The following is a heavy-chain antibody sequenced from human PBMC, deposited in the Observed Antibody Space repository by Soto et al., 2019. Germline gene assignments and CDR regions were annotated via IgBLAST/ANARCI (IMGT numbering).Heavy chain of an antibody. J-gene: IGHJ4*02. CDR2: IYYTGST. Sequence: PSETLSLTCSVSGDSISSSNYFWGWIRQPPGKGLEYNGNIYYTGSTEYNPSLKSRVTISVDTTKNQFSLKLSSVTAADTAEYYCARLWTYWGQGNLVTVSS. V-gene: IGHV4-39*01. CDR1: GDSISSSNYF. CDR3: ARLWTY. D-gene: IGHD1-1*01.